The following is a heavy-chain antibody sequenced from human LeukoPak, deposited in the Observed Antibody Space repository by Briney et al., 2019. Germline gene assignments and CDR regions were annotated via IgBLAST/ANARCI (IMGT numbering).Heavy chain of an antibody. CDR2: INAGNGNT. D-gene: IGHD6-6*01. Sequence: GASVKVSCRASGYTFTSYAMHWVRQAPGQRLEWMGWINAGNGNTKYSQKFQGRVTITRDTSASAAYMELSSLRSEDTAVYYCATKELLRGPVFDYWGQGTLVTVSS. CDR1: GYTFTSYA. CDR3: ATKELLRGPVFDY. J-gene: IGHJ4*02. V-gene: IGHV1-3*01.